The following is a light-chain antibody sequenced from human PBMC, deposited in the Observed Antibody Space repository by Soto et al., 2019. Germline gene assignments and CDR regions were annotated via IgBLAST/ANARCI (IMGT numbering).Light chain of an antibody. CDR3: QQGYSISWT. CDR1: QTISSW. Sequence: DIQMTQSPSTLSGSVGDRVTITCRASQTISSWLAWYQQKPGKAPKLLIYKASTLKSGVPSRFSGSGSGTEFTLTISSLQPEDFATYYCQQGYSISWTFGQGTKVDIK. V-gene: IGKV1-5*03. CDR2: KAS. J-gene: IGKJ1*01.